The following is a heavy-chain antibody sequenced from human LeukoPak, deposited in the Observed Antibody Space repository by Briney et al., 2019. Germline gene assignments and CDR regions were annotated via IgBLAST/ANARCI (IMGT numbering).Heavy chain of an antibody. CDR2: ISYDGSNK. CDR1: GFTFSSYA. Sequence: PGGSLRLSCAASGFTFSSYAMHWVRQAPGKGLEWVAVISYDGSNKYYADSVKGRFTISRDNSKNTLYLQMNSLRAEDTAVYYCARGHYYDSSGYITMPPPYWGQGTLVTVSS. J-gene: IGHJ4*02. D-gene: IGHD3-22*01. V-gene: IGHV3-30-3*01. CDR3: ARGHYYDSSGYITMPPPY.